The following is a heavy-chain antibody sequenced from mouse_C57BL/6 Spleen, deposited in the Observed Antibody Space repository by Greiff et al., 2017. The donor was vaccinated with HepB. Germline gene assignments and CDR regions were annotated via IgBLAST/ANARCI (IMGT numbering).Heavy chain of an antibody. CDR2: INPNNGGN. D-gene: IGHD2-1*01. CDR3: ARAGKIYYGNYGY. J-gene: IGHJ2*01. Sequence: EVQLQQSGPELVKPGASVKISCKASGYTFTDYYMNWVKQSHGKSLEWIGDINPNNGGNSYNQKFKGKATLTVDKYSSTAYMELRSLTFEDSAVYYCARAGKIYYGNYGYWCQGTTLTVSS. V-gene: IGHV1-26*01. CDR1: GYTFTDYY.